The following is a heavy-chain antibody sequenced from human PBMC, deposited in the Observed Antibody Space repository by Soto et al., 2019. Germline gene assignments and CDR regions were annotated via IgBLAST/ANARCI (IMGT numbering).Heavy chain of an antibody. J-gene: IGHJ4*02. CDR3: ARDRGGTPTDY. CDR1: GYTFTSYG. D-gene: IGHD1-1*01. Sequence: QVQLVQSGAEVKKPGASVKVSCKASGYTFTSYGISWVRQAPGQGLEWMGWISAYNGNTNYAQKLQGRVTMTTDTPRTKAYRERGGLRSEDTAVYYWARDRGGTPTDYGGQGPLVTFSS. V-gene: IGHV1-18*01. CDR2: ISAYNGNT.